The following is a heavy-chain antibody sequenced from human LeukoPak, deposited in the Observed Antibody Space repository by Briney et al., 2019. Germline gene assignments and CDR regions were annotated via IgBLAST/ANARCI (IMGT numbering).Heavy chain of an antibody. V-gene: IGHV3-21*01. D-gene: IGHD6-13*01. CDR1: GFTFSSYS. CDR3: ARGYSSSCVDY. Sequence: GGSLRLSCAASGFTFSSYSMNWVRQAPGKGLEWVSSISSGSYIYYADSVKGRFTIPRDNAKNSLYLQMNSLRAEDTAVYYCARGYSSSCVDYWGQGTLVTVSS. J-gene: IGHJ4*02. CDR2: ISSGSYI.